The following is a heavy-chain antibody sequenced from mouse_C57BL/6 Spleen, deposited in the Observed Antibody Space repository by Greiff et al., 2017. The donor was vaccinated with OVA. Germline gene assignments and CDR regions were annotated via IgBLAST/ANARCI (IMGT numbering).Heavy chain of an antibody. CDR1: GFTFSDYG. V-gene: IGHV5-17*01. CDR2: ISSGSSTI. J-gene: IGHJ2*01. CDR3: AGRDYFDY. Sequence: EVKVVESGGGLVKPGGSLKLSCAASGFTFSDYGMPWVRQAPEKGLEWVAYISSGSSTIYYADTVKGRFTLSRDNAKNTLFLQMTSLRSEDTAMYYCAGRDYFDYWGQGTTLTVSS.